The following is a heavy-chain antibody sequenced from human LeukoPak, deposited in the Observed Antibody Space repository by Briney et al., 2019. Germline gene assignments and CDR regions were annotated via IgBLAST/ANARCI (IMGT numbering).Heavy chain of an antibody. V-gene: IGHV4-38-2*01. CDR3: ASSGGYYSFDY. CDR2: IYHSGST. CDR1: GYSISSGYY. J-gene: IGHJ4*02. D-gene: IGHD3-10*01. Sequence: SETLSLTCAVSGYSISSGYYWGWIRQPPGKGLEWIGRIYHSGSTYYNPSLKSRVTISVDTSKNQFSLKLSSVTAADTAVYYCASSGGYYSFDYWGQGTLVTVSS.